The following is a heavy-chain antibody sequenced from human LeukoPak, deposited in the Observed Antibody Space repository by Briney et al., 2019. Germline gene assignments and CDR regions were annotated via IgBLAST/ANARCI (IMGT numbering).Heavy chain of an antibody. CDR3: ARTYGTGYHHLHF. CDR2: IYHSGGT. Sequence: SETLSLTCVVSGGSISNTYWWTWVRQPPGKGLGWIGEIYHSGGTNYNPSLKSRLTISVDKSKNQFSLKLFSVTAADTAVYFCARTYGTGYHHLHFWGQGTLVTVSS. J-gene: IGHJ4*02. D-gene: IGHD3/OR15-3a*01. CDR1: GGSISNTYW. V-gene: IGHV4-4*02.